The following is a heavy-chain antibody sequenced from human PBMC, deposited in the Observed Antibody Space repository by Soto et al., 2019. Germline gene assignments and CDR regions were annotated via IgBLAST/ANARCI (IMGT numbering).Heavy chain of an antibody. CDR2: IYYSGST. CDR3: ARDRTVTIPYYYYYMDV. Sequence: QVQLQESGPGLVKPSQTLSLTCTVSGGSISSGGYYWSWIRQHPGKGLEWIGYIYYSGSTYYNPSLKSRVTISVDTSKNQFSLKLSSVTAADTAVYYCARDRTVTIPYYYYYMDVWGKGTTVTVSS. V-gene: IGHV4-31*03. D-gene: IGHD4-4*01. J-gene: IGHJ6*03. CDR1: GGSISSGGYY.